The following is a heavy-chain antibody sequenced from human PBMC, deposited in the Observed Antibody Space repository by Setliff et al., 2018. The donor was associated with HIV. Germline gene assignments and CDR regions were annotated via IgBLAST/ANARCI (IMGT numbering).Heavy chain of an antibody. CDR3: ARRDGYSYGFYFDY. CDR1: GFTFSSAW. D-gene: IGHD5-18*01. CDR2: INHSGST. V-gene: IGHV4-34*01. J-gene: IGHJ4*02. Sequence: GSLRLSCAASGFTFSSAWMIWVRQAPGKGLDWVGEINHSGSTNYNPSLKSRVTISVDTSKNQFSLKLSSVTAADTAVYYCARRDGYSYGFYFDYWGQGTLVTVSS.